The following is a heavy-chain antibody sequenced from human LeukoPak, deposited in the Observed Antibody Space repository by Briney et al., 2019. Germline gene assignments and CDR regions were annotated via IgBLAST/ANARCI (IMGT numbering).Heavy chain of an antibody. J-gene: IGHJ4*02. D-gene: IGHD3-10*01. CDR2: INHSGST. CDR1: GGSFSGYY. Sequence: SETLSLTCAVYGGSFSGYYWSWIRQPPGKGLEWIGEINHSGSTNYNPSLKSRVTISVDTSKNQFSLKLSSVTAADTAVYYCARGNYYGSGTRPGYWGQGTPVTVSS. CDR3: ARGNYYGSGTRPGY. V-gene: IGHV4-34*01.